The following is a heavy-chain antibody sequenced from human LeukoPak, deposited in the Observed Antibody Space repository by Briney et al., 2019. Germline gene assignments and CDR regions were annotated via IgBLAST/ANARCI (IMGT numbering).Heavy chain of an antibody. V-gene: IGHV5-51*01. D-gene: IGHD2-15*01. CDR1: GYSSTSYW. CDR3: ARRHEGYCSGGSCYWFDP. J-gene: IGHJ5*02. Sequence: GESLKISCKGSGYSSTSYWIGWVRQMPGKGLEWMGIIYPGDSDTRYSPSFQGQVTISADKSISTAYLQWSSLKASDTAMYYCARRHEGYCSGGSCYWFDPWGQGTLVTVSS. CDR2: IYPGDSDT.